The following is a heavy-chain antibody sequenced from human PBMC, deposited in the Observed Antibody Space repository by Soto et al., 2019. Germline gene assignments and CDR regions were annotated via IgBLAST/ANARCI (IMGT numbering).Heavy chain of an antibody. V-gene: IGHV3-64*01. CDR3: ARGQPTVPLDY. CDR1: GFTFSSYA. J-gene: IGHJ4*02. CDR2: ISSNGGST. Sequence: GGSLRLSCAASGFTFSSYAMHWVRQAPGKGLEYVSAISSNGGSTYYANSVKGRFTISRDNSKNTLYLQMGSLRAEDMAVYYCARGQPTVPLDYWGQGTLVTVSS. D-gene: IGHD4-17*01.